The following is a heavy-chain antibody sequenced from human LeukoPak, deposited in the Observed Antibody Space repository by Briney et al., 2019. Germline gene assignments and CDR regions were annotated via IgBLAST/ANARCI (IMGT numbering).Heavy chain of an antibody. J-gene: IGHJ4*02. CDR3: ARGNMVRGVIFRVLATLNFDY. CDR1: GGSFSGYY. CDR2: INHSGST. D-gene: IGHD3-10*01. Sequence: SETLSLTCAVYGGSFSGYYWSWIRQPPGKGLEWIGEINHSGSTNYNPSLKSRVTISVDTSKNQFSLKLSSVTAADTAVYYCARGNMVRGVIFRVLATLNFDYWGQGTLVTVSS. V-gene: IGHV4-34*01.